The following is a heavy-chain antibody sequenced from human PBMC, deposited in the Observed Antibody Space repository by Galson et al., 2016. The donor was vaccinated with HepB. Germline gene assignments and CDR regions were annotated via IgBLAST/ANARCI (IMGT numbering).Heavy chain of an antibody. J-gene: IGHJ6*02. Sequence: SLRLSCAASGFTLHTYTMNWVRQAPRTGLEWVSYIRISISSTNYADSLKGRFTISRDNAKNSVYLQMNSLRAEDTAVYYCARDYGDNSFYLYAMDVWGQGTTVAVSS. V-gene: IGHV3-48*04. D-gene: IGHD4-17*01. CDR3: ARDYGDNSFYLYAMDV. CDR1: GFTLHTYT. CDR2: IRISISST.